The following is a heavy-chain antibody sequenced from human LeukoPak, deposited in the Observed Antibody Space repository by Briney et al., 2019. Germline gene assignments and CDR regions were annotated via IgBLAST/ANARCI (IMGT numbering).Heavy chain of an antibody. CDR1: GGSISTNNRY. J-gene: IGHJ3*02. V-gene: IGHV4-39*01. CDR2: IYYSGST. CDR3: ASLLGDYYDSSGYYQSAFDI. Sequence: SETLSLTCTVSGGSISTNNRYWGCVRQPPGKGLEWIGSIYYSGSTYYNPSLKSRVTISVDTSKNQFSLKLSSVTAADTAVYYCASLLGDYYDSSGYYQSAFDILGQGTMVTVSS. D-gene: IGHD3-22*01.